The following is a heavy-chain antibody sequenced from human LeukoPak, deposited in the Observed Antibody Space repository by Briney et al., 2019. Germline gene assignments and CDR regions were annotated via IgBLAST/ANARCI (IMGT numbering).Heavy chain of an antibody. V-gene: IGHV4-59*08. CDR2: IYYSGNT. CDR1: RGSISGHY. CDR3: ARTRYSGSHNSAFDL. J-gene: IGHJ3*01. D-gene: IGHD1-26*01. Sequence: ASETLSLTCTVSRGSISGHYWSWIRQSPGKGLEWIGNIYYSGNTNYNPSLKSRVTISIDTSRIHFSLHLSSVTAADTAVYYCARTRYSGSHNSAFDLWGQGTVVTVSS.